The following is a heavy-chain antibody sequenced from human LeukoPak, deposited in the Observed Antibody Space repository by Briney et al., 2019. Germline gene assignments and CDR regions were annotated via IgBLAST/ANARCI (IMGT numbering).Heavy chain of an antibody. D-gene: IGHD6-6*01. Sequence: GASVKVSCKASGYTFTNYGISWVRQAPGQGLEWMGWISPYNGNTDFAQKLQGRVILTTDTSTSTAYMELGSLRSDDTAVYYCARDGIAARPAQYYYYYYYMDVWGKGTTVTVSS. J-gene: IGHJ6*03. CDR2: ISPYNGNT. CDR1: GYTFTNYG. V-gene: IGHV1-18*01. CDR3: ARDGIAARPAQYYYYYYYMDV.